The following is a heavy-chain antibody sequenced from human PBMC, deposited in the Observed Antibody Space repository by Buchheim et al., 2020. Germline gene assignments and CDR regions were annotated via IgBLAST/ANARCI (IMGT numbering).Heavy chain of an antibody. CDR1: GGSFSGYY. J-gene: IGHJ6*02. V-gene: IGHV4-34*01. CDR3: ARGRNPSYGDYGQTPRKGRFFYYYGMDV. Sequence: QVQLQQWGAGLLKPSETLSLTCAVYGGSFSGYYWSWIRQPPGKGLEWIGEINHSGSTNYNPSLKSRVTISVDTSKNQFSLKLSSVTAADTAVYYCARGRNPSYGDYGQTPRKGRFFYYYGMDVWGQGTT. CDR2: INHSGST. D-gene: IGHD4-17*01.